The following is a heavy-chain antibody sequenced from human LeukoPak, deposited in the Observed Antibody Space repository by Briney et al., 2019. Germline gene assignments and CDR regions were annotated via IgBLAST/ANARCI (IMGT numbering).Heavy chain of an antibody. D-gene: IGHD4-17*01. Sequence: PSETLSLTCTVPGGSISSYYWSWIRQPPGKGLEWIGYIYYSGSINYNPSLKSRVTFSVDTSKNQFSLKLTSVTAADTAVYYCARRRAYGYFDYWGQGTLVTVSS. J-gene: IGHJ4*02. CDR1: GGSISSYY. CDR2: IYYSGSI. V-gene: IGHV4-59*08. CDR3: ARRRAYGYFDY.